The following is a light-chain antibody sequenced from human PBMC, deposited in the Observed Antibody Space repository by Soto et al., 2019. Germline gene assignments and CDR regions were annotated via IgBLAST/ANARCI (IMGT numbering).Light chain of an antibody. CDR3: QQRSNWPSVT. V-gene: IGKV3D-20*02. Sequence: DIVLTQTPGTLSLSPGERATLSCRASQRVGSNYLAWYQQKPGQPPRLLIHGASSRASGIPDRFSGSGSGTDFTLTISRLQSEDFGVYYCQQRSNWPSVTFGQGTRLEIK. J-gene: IGKJ5*01. CDR2: GAS. CDR1: QRVGSNY.